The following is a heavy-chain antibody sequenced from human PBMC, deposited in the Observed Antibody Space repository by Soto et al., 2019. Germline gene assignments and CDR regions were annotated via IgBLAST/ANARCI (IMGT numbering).Heavy chain of an antibody. CDR2: IYYSGST. V-gene: IGHV4-39*01. D-gene: IGHD5-12*01. Sequence: PSETLSLTCTVSGGSISSSSYYWGWIRQPPGKGLEWIGSIYYSGSTYYNPSLKSRVTISVDTSKNQFSLKLSSVTAADTAVYYCARQLVATLGYYYYGMDVWGQGTMVTVSS. CDR3: ARQLVATLGYYYYGMDV. CDR1: GGSISSSSYY. J-gene: IGHJ6*02.